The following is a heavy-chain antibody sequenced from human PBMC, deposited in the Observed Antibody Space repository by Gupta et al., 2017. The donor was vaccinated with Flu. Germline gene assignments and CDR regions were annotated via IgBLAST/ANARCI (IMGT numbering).Heavy chain of an antibody. D-gene: IGHD2-2*01. CDR3: ARDRSGLSSASTPPFDF. Sequence: EVQLVESGGGLVQFGGSLRLSCAASGFTFSTYEMNWVRQPPVTGLEWISYISASGSTIYHADSVKGRFTISRDNDKNLLYLQLNSLRADDTAVYYCARDRSGLSSASTPPFDFWGPGTLVTVSS. J-gene: IGHJ4*02. CDR2: ISASGSTI. CDR1: GFTFSTYE. V-gene: IGHV3-48*03.